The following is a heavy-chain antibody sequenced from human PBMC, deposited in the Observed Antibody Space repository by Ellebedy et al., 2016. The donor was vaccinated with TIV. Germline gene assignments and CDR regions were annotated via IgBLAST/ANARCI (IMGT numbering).Heavy chain of an antibody. J-gene: IGHJ5*02. CDR3: AAQAAVAGKDGWFDP. CDR1: GDSVSSNSAA. D-gene: IGHD6-19*01. V-gene: IGHV6-1*01. Sequence: SQTLSLTCAISGDSVSSNSAAWNWIRQSPSRGLEWLGRTYYRSKWYNDYAVSVKSRITINPDTSKNQFSLQLNSVTPEDTAVYYCAAQAAVAGKDGWFDPWGQGTLVTVSS. CDR2: TYYRSKWYN.